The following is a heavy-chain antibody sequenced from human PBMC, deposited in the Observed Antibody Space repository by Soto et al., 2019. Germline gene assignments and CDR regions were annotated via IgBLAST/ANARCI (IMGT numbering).Heavy chain of an antibody. CDR2: IWSDGSNE. J-gene: IGHJ4*02. CDR1: GFTFSSNG. V-gene: IGHV3-33*01. CDR3: ATDYSSTGYGLVY. Sequence: QAQLVESGGGVVQPGRSLRLSCAASGFTFSSNGMHWVRQAPGKGLEWVAVIWSDGSNEYYADSVKGRFTISRDNSKNTLYLQMSSLRVEDTAVYYCATDYSSTGYGLVYWGQGALVTVSS. D-gene: IGHD6-19*01.